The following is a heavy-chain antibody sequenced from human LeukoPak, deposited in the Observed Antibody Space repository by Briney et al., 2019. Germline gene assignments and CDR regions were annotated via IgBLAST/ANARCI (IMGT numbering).Heavy chain of an antibody. CDR2: IRSKANSYAT. J-gene: IGHJ4*02. V-gene: IGHV3-73*01. CDR1: RFTFSGSG. Sequence: PGGSLRLSCAASRFTFSGSGMHWVRQASGKGLEWVGCIRSKANSYATAYAASVKGRFTISRDDSKNTAYLQMNSLKTEDTAVYHCTIGYCSSTSCYTRGYWRQGTLVTVSS. D-gene: IGHD2-2*02. CDR3: TIGYCSSTSCYTRGY.